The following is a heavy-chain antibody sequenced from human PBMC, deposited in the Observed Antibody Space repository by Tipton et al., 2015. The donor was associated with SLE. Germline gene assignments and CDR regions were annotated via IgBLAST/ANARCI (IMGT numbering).Heavy chain of an antibody. CDR2: IFSGGTT. CDR1: GFIFSSFE. V-gene: IGHV3-66*02. Sequence: GSLRLSCAASGFIFSSFEMNWVRQAPGKGLEWFSLIFSGGTTYYTDSVKGRFTISRDKSVNTVYLQMNRLRPEDSAVYYCARDGNVNHHLRRALDTWGQVTVGAVSS. D-gene: IGHD1-14*01. J-gene: IGHJ3*02. CDR3: ARDGNVNHHLRRALDT.